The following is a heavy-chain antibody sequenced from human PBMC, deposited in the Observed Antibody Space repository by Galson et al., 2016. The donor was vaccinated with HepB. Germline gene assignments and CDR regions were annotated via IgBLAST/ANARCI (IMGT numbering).Heavy chain of an antibody. Sequence: LRLSCAASGFTFSSYAMSWVRQAPGKGLEWVSTISGSADSTYYADSVKGRFSITSDKSRNTLYVQMNSLRAEDTAIYYCAKMKYNGSGSLSTFDIWGPGTMVTVSS. D-gene: IGHD3-10*01. V-gene: IGHV3-23*01. J-gene: IGHJ3*02. CDR1: GFTFSSYA. CDR2: ISGSADST. CDR3: AKMKYNGSGSLSTFDI.